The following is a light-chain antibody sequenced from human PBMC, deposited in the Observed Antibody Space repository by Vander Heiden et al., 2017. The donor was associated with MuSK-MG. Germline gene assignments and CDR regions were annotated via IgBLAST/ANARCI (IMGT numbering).Light chain of an antibody. Sequence: ETILTQSPGTLSLSPGERATLSCRASRCVSSSYLAWYQQRPGQAPRLLIFGASNRATGTPDRFSGSGSGRDFTLTISRLEPEEFAVYYCQQDGDSPLTFGGGTKVEIK. J-gene: IGKJ4*01. V-gene: IGKV3-20*01. CDR1: RCVSSSY. CDR3: QQDGDSPLT. CDR2: GAS.